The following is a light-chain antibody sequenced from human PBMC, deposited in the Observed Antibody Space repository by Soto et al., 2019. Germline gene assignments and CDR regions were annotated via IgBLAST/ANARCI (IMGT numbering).Light chain of an antibody. Sequence: EIVFTQSPGTLSFSPRERATLSSRASQSVSSTYLAWYQQKPGQAPSLLIYGEATRATGFPDRFSGSGSGTDFTLTISRLEPEDFAVYYCQQYGSSPITFGQGTRLEIK. J-gene: IGKJ5*01. V-gene: IGKV3-20*01. CDR1: QSVSSTY. CDR2: GEA. CDR3: QQYGSSPIT.